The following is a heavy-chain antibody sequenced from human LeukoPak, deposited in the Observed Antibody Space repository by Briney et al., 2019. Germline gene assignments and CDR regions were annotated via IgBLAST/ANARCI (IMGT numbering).Heavy chain of an antibody. Sequence: GGSLRLSCAASGFTFSSYAMSWVRQAPGKGLEWVSAISGSGGSTYYADSVKGRFTISRDNSKNTLYLQMNSLRAEDTAVYYCAKSYGDYRPYYYYGMDVWGQGTTVTVSS. V-gene: IGHV3-23*01. J-gene: IGHJ6*02. CDR3: AKSYGDYRPYYYYGMDV. CDR1: GFTFSSYA. CDR2: ISGSGGST. D-gene: IGHD4-17*01.